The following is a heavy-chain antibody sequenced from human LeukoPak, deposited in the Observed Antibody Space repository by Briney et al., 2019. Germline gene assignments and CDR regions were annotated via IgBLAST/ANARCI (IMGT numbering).Heavy chain of an antibody. CDR3: ARADSSSWYMDY. CDR1: GFTFSIYW. J-gene: IGHJ4*02. Sequence: GGSLRLSCAASGFTFSIYWMHWVRQAPGKGLVWVSRINSDGSSTSYADSVKGRFTISRDNAKNTLYLQMNSLRAEDMAVYYCARADSSSWYMDYWGQGTLVTVSS. CDR2: INSDGSST. V-gene: IGHV3-74*01. D-gene: IGHD6-13*01.